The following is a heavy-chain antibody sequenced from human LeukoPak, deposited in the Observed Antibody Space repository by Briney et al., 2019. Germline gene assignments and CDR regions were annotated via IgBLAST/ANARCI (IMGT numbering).Heavy chain of an antibody. D-gene: IGHD6-19*01. Sequence: WIRRPPGKGLEWVAVVWYDGNNEYYADSVKGRFTISRDNSKNTLYLQMNSLRAEDTAVYYCAKVHEQWLVRLNWFDPWGQGTLVTVSS. V-gene: IGHV3-33*06. J-gene: IGHJ5*02. CDR3: AKVHEQWLVRLNWFDP. CDR2: VWYDGNNE.